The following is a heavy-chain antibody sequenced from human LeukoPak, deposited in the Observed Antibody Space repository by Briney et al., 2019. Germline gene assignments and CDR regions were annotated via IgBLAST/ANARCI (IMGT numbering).Heavy chain of an antibody. CDR3: ARDPGGLASTIFDY. V-gene: IGHV4-38-2*02. CDR1: GYSISSGYY. Sequence: SETLSLTCTVSGYSISSGYYWGWIRQPPGKGLEWIGSIYHSGSTYYNPALKSRVTISVDTSKSQFSLKLNSVTAADTAIYYCARDPGGLASTIFDYWGQGTLVTVSS. D-gene: IGHD5/OR15-5a*01. J-gene: IGHJ4*02. CDR2: IYHSGST.